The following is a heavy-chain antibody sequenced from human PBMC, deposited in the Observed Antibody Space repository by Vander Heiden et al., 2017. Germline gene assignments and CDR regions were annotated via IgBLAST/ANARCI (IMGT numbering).Heavy chain of an antibody. D-gene: IGHD3-10*01. V-gene: IGHV3-30*03. CDR1: GFTFSSYG. J-gene: IGHJ4*02. Sequence: QVQLVESGGGVVQPGRSLSLSCAASGFTFSSYGMHWVRQAPGKGLEWVAVISYDGSNKYYADSVKGRFTISRDNSKNTLYLQMNSLRAEDTAVYYCASNGIYGSGSYYIDYWGQGTLVTVSS. CDR3: ASNGIYGSGSYYIDY. CDR2: ISYDGSNK.